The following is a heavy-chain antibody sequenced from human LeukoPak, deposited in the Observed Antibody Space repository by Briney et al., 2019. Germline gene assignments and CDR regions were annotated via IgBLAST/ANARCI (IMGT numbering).Heavy chain of an antibody. V-gene: IGHV7-4-1*02. CDR3: ARDPETRYNWNDLSLDY. Sequence: ASVKVSCKASGYTFTGYYMHWVRQAPGQGLGWMGWINTNTGNPTYAQGFTGRFVFSLDTSVSTAYLQISSLKAEDTAVYYCARDPETRYNWNDLSLDYWGQGTLVTVSS. CDR2: INTNTGNP. J-gene: IGHJ4*02. D-gene: IGHD1-1*01. CDR1: GYTFTGYY.